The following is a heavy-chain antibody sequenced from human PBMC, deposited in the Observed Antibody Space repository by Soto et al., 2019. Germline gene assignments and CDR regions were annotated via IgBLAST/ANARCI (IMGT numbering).Heavy chain of an antibody. V-gene: IGHV1-3*01. J-gene: IGHJ4*02. Sequence: QVQLVQSGAEVKKPGASVKVSCKASGYTFTSYVMHWVRQAPGQRPEWMGWINAGNGNTKYSQKFQGRVAITRDTSASTAYMELGSLRSEDTAVYYCARDRCTNAVCYKTLDYWGQGTLVTVSS. CDR3: ARDRCTNAVCYKTLDY. CDR2: INAGNGNT. D-gene: IGHD2-8*01. CDR1: GYTFTSYV.